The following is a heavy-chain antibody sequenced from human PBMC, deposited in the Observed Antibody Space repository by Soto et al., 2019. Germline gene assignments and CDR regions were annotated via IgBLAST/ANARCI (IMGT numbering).Heavy chain of an antibody. V-gene: IGHV3-30*18. CDR1: GFTFSSYG. CDR2: ISYDGSNK. Sequence: ESGGGVVQPGRSLRLSCAASGFTFSSYGMHWVRQAPGKGLEWVAVISYDGSNKYYADSVKGRFTISRDNSKNTLYLQMNSLRAEDTAVYYCAKDDQIYYYYGMDVWGQGTTVTVSS. D-gene: IGHD2-2*01. J-gene: IGHJ6*02. CDR3: AKDDQIYYYYGMDV.